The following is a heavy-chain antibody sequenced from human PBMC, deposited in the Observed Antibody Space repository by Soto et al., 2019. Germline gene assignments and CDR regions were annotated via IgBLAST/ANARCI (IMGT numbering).Heavy chain of an antibody. Sequence: GGSLRLSCAASRFTFSDYYMSWIRQVPGKGLEWVSSISSSSSYTNYADSVKGRFTISRDNAKNSLYLQMNSLRAEDTGVYYCARGGGGYGPYYYYGVDVWGQGTTVTVSS. D-gene: IGHD1-26*01. CDR1: RFTFSDYY. J-gene: IGHJ6*02. V-gene: IGHV3-11*06. CDR2: ISSSSSYT. CDR3: ARGGGGYGPYYYYGVDV.